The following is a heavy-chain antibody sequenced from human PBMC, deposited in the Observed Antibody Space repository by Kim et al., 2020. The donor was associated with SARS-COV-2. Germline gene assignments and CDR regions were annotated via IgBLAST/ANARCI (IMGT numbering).Heavy chain of an antibody. V-gene: IGHV5-10-1*01. CDR3: ARGEQWLVIDY. J-gene: IGHJ4*02. CDR2: T. D-gene: IGHD6-19*01. Sequence: TNYSPSFQGHVTISADKSISTAYLQWSSMKASDTAMYYCARGEQWLVIDYWGQGTLVTVSS.